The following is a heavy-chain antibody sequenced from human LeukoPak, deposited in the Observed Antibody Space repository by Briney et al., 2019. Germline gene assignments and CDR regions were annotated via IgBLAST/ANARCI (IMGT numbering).Heavy chain of an antibody. D-gene: IGHD3-3*01. J-gene: IGHJ3*02. Sequence: ASVKVSCKVSGYTLSELSMHWVRQAPGKGLEWMGGFDPEDGKTIYAENFRGRVTMTEDTSTDTAYLELSSLRSDDTAVYYCARAVIFGAFDIWGQGIMVTVSS. CDR2: FDPEDGKT. CDR1: GYTLSELS. V-gene: IGHV1-24*01. CDR3: ARAVIFGAFDI.